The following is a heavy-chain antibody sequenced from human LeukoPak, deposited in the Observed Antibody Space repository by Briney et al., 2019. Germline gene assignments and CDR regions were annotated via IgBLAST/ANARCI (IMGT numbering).Heavy chain of an antibody. J-gene: IGHJ3*02. V-gene: IGHV3-33*01. CDR3: ARVGETIFGAFDI. CDR2: IWYDGSNK. Sequence: PGRSLRLSCAASGFTFSSYGMHWVRQAPGKGLEWVAVIWYDGSNKYYADSVKGRFTISRDNSKNTLYLQMNNLRAEDTAVYYCARVGETIFGAFDIWGQGTMVTVSS. D-gene: IGHD3-3*01. CDR1: GFTFSSYG.